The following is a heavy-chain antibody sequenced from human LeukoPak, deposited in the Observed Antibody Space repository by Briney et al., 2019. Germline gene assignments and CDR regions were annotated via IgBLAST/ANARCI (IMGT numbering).Heavy chain of an antibody. CDR3: ARDRDPICGGDCYSSYDY. CDR2: MNPNSGNT. Sequence: ASVKVSCKASGYTFTSYDINWVRQATGQGLEWMGWMNPNSGNTGYAQKFQGRVTMTRNTSISTAYMELSSLRSEDTAVYYCARDRDPICGGDCYSSYDYWGQGTLVTVSS. D-gene: IGHD2-21*02. CDR1: GYTFTSYD. J-gene: IGHJ4*02. V-gene: IGHV1-8*01.